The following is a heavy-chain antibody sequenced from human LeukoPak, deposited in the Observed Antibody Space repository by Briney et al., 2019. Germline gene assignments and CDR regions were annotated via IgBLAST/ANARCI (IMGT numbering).Heavy chain of an antibody. CDR2: INPSGGST. CDR1: GYTFTSYY. CDR3: ARGLQENLAWLQAFSAFDI. V-gene: IGHV1-46*01. Sequence: ASVKVSCKASGYTFTSYYMHWVRQAPGQGLEWMGIINPSGGSTSYAQKFQGRVTMTRDMSTSTVYMELSSLRSDDTAVYYRARGLQENLAWLQAFSAFDIWGQGTMVTVSS. D-gene: IGHD6-19*01. J-gene: IGHJ3*02.